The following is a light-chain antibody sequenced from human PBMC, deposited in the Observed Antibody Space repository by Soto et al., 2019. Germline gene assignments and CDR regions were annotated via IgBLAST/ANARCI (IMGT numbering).Light chain of an antibody. J-gene: IGKJ1*01. CDR2: GAS. CDR3: QQYSHWPRT. V-gene: IGKV3-15*01. CDR1: QSVGSN. Sequence: ETVMTQSPDTLSVSPGERATLSCRASQSVGSNLAWFQQKPGQAPRLLIYGASTRATGIPARFSGSGSATEVSLSISSLQSEDFAVYFCQQYSHWPRTFGQGTKIEIK.